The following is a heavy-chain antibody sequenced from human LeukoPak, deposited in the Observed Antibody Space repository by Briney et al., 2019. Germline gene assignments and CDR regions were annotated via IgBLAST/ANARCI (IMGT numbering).Heavy chain of an antibody. CDR2: INTNSGNP. J-gene: IGHJ4*02. V-gene: IGHV7-4-1*02. CDR1: GYSFISQA. CDR3: ATANWEYYFDY. Sequence: ASVTVSFTASGYSFISQAMNWVRQAPGQGLEWMGWINTNSGNPTYAQGFTGRFVFSLDTSVSTAYLQISSLKAEDTAVYYCATANWEYYFDYWGQGTLVTVSS. D-gene: IGHD7-27*01.